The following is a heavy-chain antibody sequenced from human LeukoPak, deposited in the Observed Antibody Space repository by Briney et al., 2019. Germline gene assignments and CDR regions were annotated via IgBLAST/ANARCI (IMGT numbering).Heavy chain of an antibody. CDR2: INPKNGSI. CDR3: ASETDYSYGSAFDF. CDR1: GYTFTAYL. V-gene: IGHV1-2*02. Sequence: GASVKVSCRTAGYTFTAYLRHWVRQAPGQGPEWMGGINPKNGSINYAQTSQGRLTMNRDTPISTAYMELTSLRSDDTAVYYCASETDYSYGSAFDFWGEGTLVTVSS. D-gene: IGHD5-18*01. J-gene: IGHJ4*02.